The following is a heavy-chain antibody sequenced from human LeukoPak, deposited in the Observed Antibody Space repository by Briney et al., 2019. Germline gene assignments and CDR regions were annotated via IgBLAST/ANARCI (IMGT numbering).Heavy chain of an antibody. V-gene: IGHV1-18*01. D-gene: IGHD5-12*01. CDR1: GYTFTSYG. Sequence: ASVKVSCKASGYTFTSYGISWVRQAPGQGLEWMGWISAYNGNTNYAQKLQGRVTMTTDTSTSTAYMELRSLRSDDTAVYYCARARPIVATDTYYFDYWGQGTLVTVSS. CDR3: ARARPIVATDTYYFDY. J-gene: IGHJ4*02. CDR2: ISAYNGNT.